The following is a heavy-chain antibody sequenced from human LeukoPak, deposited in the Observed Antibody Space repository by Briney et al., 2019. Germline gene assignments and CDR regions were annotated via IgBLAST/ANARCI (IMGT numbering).Heavy chain of an antibody. D-gene: IGHD2-2*01. Sequence: ASVKVSCKASGYTFTSYDINWARQATGQGLEWMGWMNPNSGNTGYAQKFQGRVTMTRNTSISTAYMELSSLRSEDTAVYYCARATRGIVVVPAATNKYYFDYWGQGTLVTVSS. CDR1: GYTFTSYD. V-gene: IGHV1-8*01. J-gene: IGHJ4*02. CDR2: MNPNSGNT. CDR3: ARATRGIVVVPAATNKYYFDY.